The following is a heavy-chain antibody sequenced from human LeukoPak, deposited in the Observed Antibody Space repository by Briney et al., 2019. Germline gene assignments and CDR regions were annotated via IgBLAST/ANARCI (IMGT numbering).Heavy chain of an antibody. CDR1: GFSFSSLS. D-gene: IGHD1-1*01. CDR3: SSKSLRLELVDDAFDI. V-gene: IGHV3-23*01. CDR2: ISGCGGST. J-gene: IGHJ3*02. Sequence: GGSLRLSCAVSGFSFSSLSISWVRQSPGKWLEWDAAISGCGGSTYYADYVKRRSTISRDNHKNTLYLQMHSLRGAEPAVYYCSSKSLRLELVDDAFDIWGQGAMVTVSS.